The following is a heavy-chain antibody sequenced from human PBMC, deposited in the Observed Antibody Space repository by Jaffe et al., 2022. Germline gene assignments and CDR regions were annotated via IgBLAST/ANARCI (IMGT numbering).Heavy chain of an antibody. CDR2: IGTAGDT. J-gene: IGHJ4*02. CDR1: GFTFSSYD. D-gene: IGHD5-12*01. CDR3: ARARPSSGYDPPYYFDY. Sequence: EVQLVESGGGLVQPGGSLRLSCAASGFTFSSYDMHWVRQATGKGLEWVSAIGTAGDTYYPGSVKGRFTISRENAKNSLYLQMNSLRAGDTAVYYCARARPSSGYDPPYYFDYWGQGTLVTVSS. V-gene: IGHV3-13*01.